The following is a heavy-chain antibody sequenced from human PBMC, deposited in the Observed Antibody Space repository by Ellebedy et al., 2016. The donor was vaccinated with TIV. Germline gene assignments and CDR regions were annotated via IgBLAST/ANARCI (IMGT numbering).Heavy chain of an antibody. Sequence: PGGSLRLSCVASGSSFSSYVMHWVRQAPGKGLEWVAIISFDGSNEYYTDSVRGRFTISRDNSKNTLYLQMNSLTTEDTAVFYCATAGGSGSFDYWGQGTLVTVSS. V-gene: IGHV3-30*04. J-gene: IGHJ4*02. CDR2: ISFDGSNE. D-gene: IGHD3-10*01. CDR1: GSSFSSYV. CDR3: ATAGGSGSFDY.